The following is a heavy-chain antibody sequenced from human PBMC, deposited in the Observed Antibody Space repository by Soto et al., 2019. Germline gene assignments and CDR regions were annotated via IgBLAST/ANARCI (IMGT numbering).Heavy chain of an antibody. Sequence: SETLSLTCTVSGGSISSGGYYWSWIRQHPGKGLEWIGYIYYSGSTYYNPSLKSRVTISVDTSKNQFSLKLSSVTAADTAVYYCARGTPTHDYYYMDVWGKGTTVTVSS. J-gene: IGHJ6*03. V-gene: IGHV4-31*03. CDR3: ARGTPTHDYYYMDV. CDR2: IYYSGST. CDR1: GGSISSGGYY. D-gene: IGHD2-15*01.